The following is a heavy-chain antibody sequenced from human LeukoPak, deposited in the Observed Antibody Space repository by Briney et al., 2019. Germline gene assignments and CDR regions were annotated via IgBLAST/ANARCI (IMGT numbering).Heavy chain of an antibody. J-gene: IGHJ3*02. CDR1: GFTFSSYG. V-gene: IGHV3-30*18. CDR2: ISYDGSNK. CDR3: AKTLFDYDILNDAFDI. D-gene: IGHD3-9*01. Sequence: GGSLRLSCAASGFTFSSYGMHWVRQAPGKGLEWVAVISYDGSNKYYADSVKGRFTISRDNSKNTLYLQMNSLRAEDTAVYYCAKTLFDYDILNDAFDIWGQGTMVTVSS.